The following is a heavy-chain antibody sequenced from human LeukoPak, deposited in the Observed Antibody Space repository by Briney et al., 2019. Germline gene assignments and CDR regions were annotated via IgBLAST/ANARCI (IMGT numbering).Heavy chain of an antibody. CDR3: ARVGSSSWYSRFDP. V-gene: IGHV1-8*01. J-gene: IGHJ5*02. CDR2: MNPNSGNT. CDR1: GYTFTSYD. Sequence: ASVKVSCKASGYTFTSYDINWVRQATGQGLEWMGWMNPNSGNTGYAHKFQGRVTMTRNTSISTAYMELSSLRSEDTAVYYCARVGSSSWYSRFDPWGQGTLVTVSS. D-gene: IGHD6-13*01.